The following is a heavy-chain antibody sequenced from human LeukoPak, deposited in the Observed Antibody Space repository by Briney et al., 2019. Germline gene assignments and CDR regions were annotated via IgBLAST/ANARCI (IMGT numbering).Heavy chain of an antibody. V-gene: IGHV4-31*03. J-gene: IGHJ6*02. CDR2: IYYSVGT. CDR3: ARGDGVVVPAAIGLSYYYYGMDV. CDR1: RDSLSSGVHY. D-gene: IGHD2-2*02. Sequence: SQTLSLTCTVPRDSLSSGVHYSSSVRQHPGEGLEWVGYIYYSVGTYYNPSLKSRVTISVDTSKNQCSLKLSSVTAADTAVYYCARGDGVVVPAAIGLSYYYYGMDVWGQGTTVAVSS.